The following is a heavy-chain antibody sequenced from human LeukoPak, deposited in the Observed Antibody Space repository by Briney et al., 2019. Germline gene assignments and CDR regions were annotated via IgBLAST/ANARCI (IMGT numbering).Heavy chain of an antibody. Sequence: ASVKVSCKASGYTFTSYYMHWVRQAPGQGLEWMEIINPSGGSTSYAQKFQGRVTMTRDTSTSTVYMELISLRSEDTAVYYCSGEPADSRSGGLAYWVQGTLVTVSS. CDR2: INPSGGST. V-gene: IGHV1-46*01. CDR1: GYTFTSYY. CDR3: SGEPADSRSGGLAY. J-gene: IGHJ4*02. D-gene: IGHD6-13*01.